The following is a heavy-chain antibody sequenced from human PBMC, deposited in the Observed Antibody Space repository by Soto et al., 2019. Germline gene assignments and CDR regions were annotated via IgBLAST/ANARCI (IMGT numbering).Heavy chain of an antibody. CDR3: ARGKITMVRGVIINPEYYYYYGMDV. Sequence: GESMKISWKGAGYSFTSYWISWVRKKPGKGLEWMGRIDPSDSYTNYSPPFQGHVTISADKSISTAYLQWSSLKASDTAMYYCARGKITMVRGVIINPEYYYYYGMDVWGQGTTVTVSS. V-gene: IGHV5-10-1*01. D-gene: IGHD3-10*01. J-gene: IGHJ6*02. CDR1: GYSFTSYW. CDR2: IDPSDSYT.